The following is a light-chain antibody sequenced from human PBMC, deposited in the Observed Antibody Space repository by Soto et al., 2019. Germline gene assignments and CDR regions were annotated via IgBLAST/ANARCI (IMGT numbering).Light chain of an antibody. CDR3: CSYAGSSSYD. CDR2: EGS. CDR1: SSDVWSYNL. Sequence: QSVVAQPASVSGSPGQSITISCTGTSSDVWSYNLVSWYQQHPGKAPKLMIYEGSKRPSGVSNRFSGSKSGNTASLTISGLQAEDEADYYCCSYAGSSSYDFGTGTKVTVL. J-gene: IGLJ1*01. V-gene: IGLV2-23*01.